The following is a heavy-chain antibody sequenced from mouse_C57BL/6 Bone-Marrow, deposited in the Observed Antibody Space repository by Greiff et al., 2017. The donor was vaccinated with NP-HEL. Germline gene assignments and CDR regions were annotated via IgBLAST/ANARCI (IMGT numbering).Heavy chain of an antibody. CDR2: IDPEDGDT. V-gene: IGHV14-1*01. J-gene: IGHJ3*01. D-gene: IGHD2-2*01. CDR3: TNYGYLFAY. Sequence: DVKLQESGAELVRPGASVKLSCTASGFNIKDYYMHWVKQRPEQGLEWIGRIDPEDGDTEYAPKFQGKATMTADTSSNTAYLQLSSLTSEDTAVYYCTNYGYLFAYWGQGTLVTVSA. CDR1: GFNIKDYY.